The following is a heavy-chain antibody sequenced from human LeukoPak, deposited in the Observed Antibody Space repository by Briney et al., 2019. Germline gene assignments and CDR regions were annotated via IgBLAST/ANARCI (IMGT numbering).Heavy chain of an antibody. D-gene: IGHD3-9*01. V-gene: IGHV3-11*04. CDR3: AKGYYFDILSGYSSLDS. Sequence: GGSLRLSCAASGFTFSDYNMRWIRQAPGKGLEWVSSISRSGSTKYYADSVKGRFTISRDNAKNSLFLQMNSLRAEDTAAYYCAKGYYFDILSGYSSLDSWGQGTLVTVSS. CDR2: ISRSGSTK. J-gene: IGHJ4*02. CDR1: GFTFSDYN.